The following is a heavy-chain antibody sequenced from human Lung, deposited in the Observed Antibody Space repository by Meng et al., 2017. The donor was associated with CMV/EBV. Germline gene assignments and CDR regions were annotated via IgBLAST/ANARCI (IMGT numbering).Heavy chain of an antibody. CDR2: INPNSGGT. V-gene: IGHV1-2*02. Sequence: ASVXVSXKVSGYTFTGYFMHWVRQAPGQGLEWMGWINPNSGGTNYAQKFQGRVIMTWDTSISSAYMQLSRLTSNDTAVFYCARGGLSTALPEAPSSSSIDNWXQGTXVTVSS. CDR1: GYTFTGYF. J-gene: IGHJ4*02. D-gene: IGHD2/OR15-2a*01. CDR3: ARGGLSTALPEAPSSSSIDN.